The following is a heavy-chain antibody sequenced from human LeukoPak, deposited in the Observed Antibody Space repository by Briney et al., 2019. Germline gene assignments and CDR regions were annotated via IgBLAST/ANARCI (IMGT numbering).Heavy chain of an antibody. CDR1: GGSINSGGNS. Sequence: PSETLPLTCAVSGGSINSGGNSWSWIRQSPGQGLEWIGYIYQSGTTYYNPSLKSRVTISLDRSKNQFSLKLGSVTAADTAVYYCARVLHYGMDVWGQGTTVTVSS. V-gene: IGHV4-30-2*06. CDR2: IYQSGTT. CDR3: ARVLHYGMDV. J-gene: IGHJ6*02.